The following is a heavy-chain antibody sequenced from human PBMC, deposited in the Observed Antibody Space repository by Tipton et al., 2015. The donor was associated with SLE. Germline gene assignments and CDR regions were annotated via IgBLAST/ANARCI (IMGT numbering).Heavy chain of an antibody. CDR1: GGSIANHY. CDR3: ARSVGDIGELGGIDY. CDR2: IHYSGTT. J-gene: IGHJ4*02. V-gene: IGHV4-59*08. D-gene: IGHD2-15*01. Sequence: TLSLTCTVSGGSIANHYWNWIRQPPGKGLEWIGYIHYSGTTHDNPSLTSRVTMSVDMSKNQFSLRLTSVTAADTAVYFCARSVGDIGELGGIDYWGQGTLVTVSS.